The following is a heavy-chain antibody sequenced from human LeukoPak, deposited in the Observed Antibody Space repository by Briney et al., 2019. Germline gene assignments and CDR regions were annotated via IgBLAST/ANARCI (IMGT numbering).Heavy chain of an antibody. D-gene: IGHD2-15*01. V-gene: IGHV4-59*11. J-gene: IGHJ4*02. CDR3: AAIKRGYDDLHFHY. CDR2: TWYFGST. Sequence: LETLSLTCTVTGGSISSHYWGWLRQPPGKGLEWIGHTWYFGSTSYNPSLSNRVTISEDTSKNQISLKLSSVTAADTAIYYCAAIKRGYDDLHFHYWGQGRLVTVS. CDR1: GGSISSHY.